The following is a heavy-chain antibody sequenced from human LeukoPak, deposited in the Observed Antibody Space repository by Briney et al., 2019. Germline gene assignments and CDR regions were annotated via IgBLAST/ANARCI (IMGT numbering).Heavy chain of an antibody. CDR1: GFTLSNYW. V-gene: IGHV3-7*01. CDR2: IKQDGSEK. CDR3: ARGGRVRDY. J-gene: IGHJ4*02. Sequence: GGSLRLSCVVSGFTLSNYWMSWVRQTPTKGLEWVANIKQDGSEKFYGDSVKGRFTISRDNAKNSLYLQMNSLTVEDTAVYYCARGGRVRDYWGQGTLVTVSP. D-gene: IGHD1-26*01.